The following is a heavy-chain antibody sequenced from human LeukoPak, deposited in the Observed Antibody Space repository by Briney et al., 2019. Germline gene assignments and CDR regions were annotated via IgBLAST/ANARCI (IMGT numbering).Heavy chain of an antibody. CDR1: GFTFSSYS. D-gene: IGHD5-24*01. J-gene: IGHJ4*02. Sequence: PGGSLRPSCAASGFTFSSYSMNWVRQAPGKGLEWVSYISSSSSTIYYADSVKGRFTISRDNAKNSLYLQMNSLRSEDTAVYYCAADVRQGGYNLDYWGQGTLVTVSS. CDR3: AADVRQGGYNLDY. CDR2: ISSSSSTI. V-gene: IGHV3-48*04.